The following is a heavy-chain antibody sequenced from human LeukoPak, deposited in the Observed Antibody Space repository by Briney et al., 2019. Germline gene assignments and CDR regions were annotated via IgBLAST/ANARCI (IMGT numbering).Heavy chain of an antibody. J-gene: IGHJ4*02. V-gene: IGHV3-7*03. CDR1: GFIFSNYA. D-gene: IGHD3-10*02. CDR3: TRENYVPDS. Sequence: PGGSLRLSCAASGFIFSNYAMSWVRQTPGKGLEWVASISNGGSATYYVDSVRGRFTISRDDAKNSLFLQMNGLRADDTAVYYCTRENYVPDSWGQGTLVTVSS. CDR2: ISNGGSAT.